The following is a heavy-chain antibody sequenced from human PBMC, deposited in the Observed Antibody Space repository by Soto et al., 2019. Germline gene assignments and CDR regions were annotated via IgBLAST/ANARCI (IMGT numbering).Heavy chain of an antibody. CDR2: MNPGSGNT. Sequence: SGKGSCKASGYTFINCDSSWVRQAPGQGLEWIGWMNPGSGNTGHAKKFQGRVTTTRDASTGTAYMELSSLTSEDTAVYFCARMASAGTFTWFAPWGQGTRVTVS. CDR1: GYTFINCD. D-gene: IGHD6-13*01. V-gene: IGHV1-8*02. CDR3: ARMASAGTFTWFAP. J-gene: IGHJ5*02.